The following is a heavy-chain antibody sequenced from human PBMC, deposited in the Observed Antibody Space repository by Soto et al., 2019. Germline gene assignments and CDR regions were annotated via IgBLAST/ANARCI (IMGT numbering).Heavy chain of an antibody. J-gene: IGHJ4*02. Sequence: VASVKVSCKASGYTFTAYGITWVRQAPGQGPDYMGWVSTHNGKTNYVQKLQGRVTLTTDKFTSTAYMELRALTSDDTAVYYCARGVAVAAVYYFDYWGQGTLVTVSS. CDR1: GYTFTAYG. D-gene: IGHD6-19*01. V-gene: IGHV1-18*04. CDR3: ARGVAVAAVYYFDY. CDR2: VSTHNGKT.